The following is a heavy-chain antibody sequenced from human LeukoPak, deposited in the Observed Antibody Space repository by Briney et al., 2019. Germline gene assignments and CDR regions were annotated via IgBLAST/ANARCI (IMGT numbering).Heavy chain of an antibody. V-gene: IGHV3-23*01. Sequence: GGSLRLSCAASGFTFSSYAMSWVRQAPGKGLEWVSAISGSGGSTYYADSVKGRFTISRDNSKNTLYLQMNSLRAEDTAVYYCAKDLEQQLSRDGYFDYWGQGTLVTVSS. D-gene: IGHD6-13*01. CDR3: AKDLEQQLSRDGYFDY. CDR1: GFTFSSYA. J-gene: IGHJ4*02. CDR2: ISGSGGST.